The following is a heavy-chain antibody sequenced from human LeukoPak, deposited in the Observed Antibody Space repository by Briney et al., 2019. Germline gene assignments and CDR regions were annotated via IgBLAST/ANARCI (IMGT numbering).Heavy chain of an antibody. J-gene: IGHJ4*02. CDR1: RFTLSRHA. Sequence: GGSLRLSCAASRFTLSRHAMHWVRQAPGKGLEWVTLLSYDGSNKYYADSVKGRFTISRDISTDTLWLQMDSLRTEDTAVYYCAKGPLRGTAAAIDYWGQGTLVTVSS. CDR3: AKGPLRGTAAAIDY. V-gene: IGHV3-30-3*01. CDR2: LSYDGSNK. D-gene: IGHD2-2*01.